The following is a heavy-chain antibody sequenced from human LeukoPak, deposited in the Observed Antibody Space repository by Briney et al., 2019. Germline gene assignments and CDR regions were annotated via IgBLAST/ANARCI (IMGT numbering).Heavy chain of an antibody. D-gene: IGHD6-13*01. CDR2: FRSSDNTI. Sequence: GGSLRLSCAASGFTFSTYSMNWVRQAPGKGLEWVSYFRSSDNTIHYADSVKGRFTISGDNAKSSLHLQMSSLRAEDTAIYYCARDIATAGHSAIDYWGQGTLVTVSS. V-gene: IGHV3-48*01. CDR1: GFTFSTYS. J-gene: IGHJ4*02. CDR3: ARDIATAGHSAIDY.